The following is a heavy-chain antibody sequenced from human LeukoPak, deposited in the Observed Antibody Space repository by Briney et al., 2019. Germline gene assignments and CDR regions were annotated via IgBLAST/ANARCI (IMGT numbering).Heavy chain of an antibody. D-gene: IGHD5-18*01. CDR3: AKSVWIQLWSTEPRIFDY. J-gene: IGHJ4*02. CDR1: GFTFNGYW. V-gene: IGHV3-23*01. Sequence: PGGSLRLSCAASGFTFNGYWMSWVRQAPGKGLEWVSAISGSGGSTYYADSVKGRFTISRDNSKNTLYLQMNSLRAEDTAVYYCAKSVWIQLWSTEPRIFDYWGQGTLVTVSS. CDR2: ISGSGGST.